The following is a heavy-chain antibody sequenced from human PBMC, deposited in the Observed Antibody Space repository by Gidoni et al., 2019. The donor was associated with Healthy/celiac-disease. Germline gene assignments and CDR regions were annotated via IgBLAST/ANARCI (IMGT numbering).Heavy chain of an antibody. J-gene: IGHJ5*02. D-gene: IGHD2-2*01. Sequence: QVQLVESGGGLVKPGGSLRLSCAASGFTFSDYYMSWIRQAPGKGLEWVSYISSSGSTIYYADSVKGRFTISRDNAKNSLYLQMNSLRAEDTAVYYCAREPRTVYCSSTSCLRWFDPWGQGTLVTVSS. V-gene: IGHV3-11*01. CDR1: GFTFSDYY. CDR3: AREPRTVYCSSTSCLRWFDP. CDR2: ISSSGSTI.